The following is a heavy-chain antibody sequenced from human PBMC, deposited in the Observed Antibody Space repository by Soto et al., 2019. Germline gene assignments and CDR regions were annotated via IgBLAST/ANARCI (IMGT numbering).Heavy chain of an antibody. CDR1: GFTFSSYA. Sequence: QVQLVESGGGVVQPGRSLRLSCAASGFTFSSYAMHWVRQAPGKGLEWVAVISYDGSNKYYADSVKGRFTISRDNSKNALDLQMNSLGAEDTAVYYCARDGLVGATHAPAFDIWGEGTMVTVSS. CDR3: ARDGLVGATHAPAFDI. J-gene: IGHJ3*02. D-gene: IGHD1-26*01. CDR2: ISYDGSNK. V-gene: IGHV3-30-3*01.